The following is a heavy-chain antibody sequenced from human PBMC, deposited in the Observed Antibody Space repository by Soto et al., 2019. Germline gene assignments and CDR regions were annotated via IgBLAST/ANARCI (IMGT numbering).Heavy chain of an antibody. J-gene: IGHJ4*02. Sequence: QLQLQESGSGLVKPSQTLSLTCAVSGGSISSGGYSWSWIRQPPGKGLEWIGYIYHSGSTYYNPSRKSRVTISVDRSKNQFSLKLSSVTAADTAVYYCARAERGYSYGYISYWDQGTLVTVSS. D-gene: IGHD5-18*01. CDR3: ARAERGYSYGYISY. CDR2: IYHSGST. V-gene: IGHV4-30-2*01. CDR1: GGSISSGGYS.